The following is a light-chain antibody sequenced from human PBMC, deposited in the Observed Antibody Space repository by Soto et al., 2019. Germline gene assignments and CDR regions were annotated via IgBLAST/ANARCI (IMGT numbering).Light chain of an antibody. CDR3: HQHGGSPET. CDR2: GAS. V-gene: IGKV3-20*01. Sequence: EIVLTQSPGTLSLSPGESATLSCRASQSVSSNLAWYQQKPGQAPRLLIYGASTRATGIPARFSGSGSGTEFILTISGLEPEDSGIYHCHQHGGSPETFGQGTKVDIK. J-gene: IGKJ1*01. CDR1: QSVSSN.